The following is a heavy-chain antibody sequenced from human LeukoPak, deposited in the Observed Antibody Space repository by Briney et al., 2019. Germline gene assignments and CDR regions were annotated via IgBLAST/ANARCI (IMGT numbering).Heavy chain of an antibody. CDR1: GGSISSSSYY. D-gene: IGHD2-15*01. V-gene: IGHV4-39*01. Sequence: SETLSLTCTVSGGSISSSSYYWGWIRQPPGTGLEWIGSIYYSGSTYYNPSLKSRVTISVDTSKNQFSLKLSSVTAADTAVYYCARRMYCSGGSCYSGEFDYWGQGTLVTVSS. J-gene: IGHJ4*02. CDR2: IYYSGST. CDR3: ARRMYCSGGSCYSGEFDY.